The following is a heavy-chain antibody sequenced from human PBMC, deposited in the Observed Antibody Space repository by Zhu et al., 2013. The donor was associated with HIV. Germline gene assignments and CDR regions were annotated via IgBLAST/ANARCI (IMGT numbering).Heavy chain of an antibody. CDR2: INPNSGGT. Sequence: VQLVQSGAEVKKPGASVKVSCKASGYTFTGYYMHWVRQAPGQGLEWMGWINPNSGGTNYAQKFQGRVTMTRDTSISTAYMELSRLRSDDTAVYYCARVDAYSSSWSSWGDYWGQGTLVTVSS. D-gene: IGHD6-13*01. J-gene: IGHJ4*02. CDR3: ARVDAYSSSWSSWGDY. CDR1: GYTFTGYY. V-gene: IGHV1-2*02.